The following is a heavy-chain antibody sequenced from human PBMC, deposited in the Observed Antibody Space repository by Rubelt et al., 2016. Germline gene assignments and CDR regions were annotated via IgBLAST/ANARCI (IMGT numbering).Heavy chain of an antibody. Sequence: QVQLQESGPGLVKPSETLSLTSTVSGGSVSSGSYYWSWIRQPPGKGLEWIGYIYYSGSTNYNPSLKSRVTISVDTSKNQFSLKLSSVTAADTAVYYCARDISLERWELLHPSPDYFDYWGQGTLVTVSS. CDR3: ARDISLERWELLHPSPDYFDY. D-gene: IGHD1-26*01. CDR2: IYYSGST. J-gene: IGHJ4*02. V-gene: IGHV4-61*01. CDR1: GGSVSSGSYY.